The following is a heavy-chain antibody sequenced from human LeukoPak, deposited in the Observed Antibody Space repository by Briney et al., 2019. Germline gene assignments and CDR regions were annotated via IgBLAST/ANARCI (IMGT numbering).Heavy chain of an antibody. Sequence: PGGSLRLSCAASGFTVSSNYMSWVRQAPWKGLEWVSVIYSGGSTYYADSVKGRFTISRDNSKNTLYLQMNILRAEDTAVYYCARWLVRGVINGDAFDIWGQGTMVTVSS. D-gene: IGHD3-10*01. J-gene: IGHJ3*02. V-gene: IGHV3-53*01. CDR3: ARWLVRGVINGDAFDI. CDR1: GFTVSSNY. CDR2: IYSGGST.